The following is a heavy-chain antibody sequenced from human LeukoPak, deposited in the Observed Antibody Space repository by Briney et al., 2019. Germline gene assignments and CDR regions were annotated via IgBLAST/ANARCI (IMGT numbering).Heavy chain of an antibody. CDR3: ARGGTYRGGADY. CDR2: MYYSGSP. CDR1: GGSISSYY. D-gene: IGHD4-11*01. J-gene: IGHJ4*02. V-gene: IGHV4-59*01. Sequence: SETLSLTCTVSGGSISSYYWSWIRQPPGKGLEWIGYMYYSGSPNYNPSLKSRVTMSVDTSKNQFSLKLNSVTAADTAVYYCARGGTYRGGADYWGQGTLVTVSS.